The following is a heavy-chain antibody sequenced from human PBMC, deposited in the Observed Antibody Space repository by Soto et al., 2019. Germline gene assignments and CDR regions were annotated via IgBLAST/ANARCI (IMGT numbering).Heavy chain of an antibody. CDR3: ARNLVDCSSTSCYTGTGDY. CDR1: GYTFTGYY. D-gene: IGHD2-2*02. J-gene: IGHJ4*02. V-gene: IGHV1-2*02. CDR2: INPNSGGT. Sequence: GASVKVSCKGSGYTFTGYYMHWVRQAPGQGLEWMGWINPNSGGTNYAQKFQGRVTMTRDTSISTAYMELSRLRSDDTAVYYCARNLVDCSSTSCYTGTGDYWGQGTLVTVSS.